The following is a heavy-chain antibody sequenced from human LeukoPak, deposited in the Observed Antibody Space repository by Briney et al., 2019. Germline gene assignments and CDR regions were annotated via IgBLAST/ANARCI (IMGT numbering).Heavy chain of an antibody. CDR1: GGTFSNYA. V-gene: IGHV1-69*13. Sequence: SVKVSCKASGGTFSNYAISWVRQAPGQGLEWMGGIIPIFGTANYAQKFQGRVTITADESTSTAYMELSSLRSEDMAVYYCARVAATQRALDYWGQGTLVTVSS. CDR2: IIPIFGTA. CDR3: ARVAATQRALDY. J-gene: IGHJ4*02. D-gene: IGHD2-15*01.